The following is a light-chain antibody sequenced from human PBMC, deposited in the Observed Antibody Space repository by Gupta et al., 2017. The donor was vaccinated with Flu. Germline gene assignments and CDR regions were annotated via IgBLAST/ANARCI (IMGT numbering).Light chain of an antibody. J-gene: IGKJ4*01. V-gene: IGKV1-5*03. CDR1: QSFSTY. Sequence: IQIPQSPSTLTASVGDRVTITCRASQSFSTYLAWYQQKPGKAPRLLIYKASNLETGVPSRFSASGSGTEFTLTISSLQPDDFATYYCQQYKSYPLTFGGGTKVEIK. CDR3: QQYKSYPLT. CDR2: KAS.